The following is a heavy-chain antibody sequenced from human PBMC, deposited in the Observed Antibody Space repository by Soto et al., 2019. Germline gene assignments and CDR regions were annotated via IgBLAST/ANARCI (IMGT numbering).Heavy chain of an antibody. D-gene: IGHD1-26*01. CDR2: VNWNGGST. Sequence: EVQLVESGGGVLRPGGSLRLSCAASGFIFDDYGMSWARQAPGKGLEWVSGVNWNGGSTGYADSVKGRCTISRDNAKNFLFLQMNSLRVEDTAFYYCVRGASLNFDYWGQGTLVTVSS. V-gene: IGHV3-20*04. J-gene: IGHJ4*02. CDR3: VRGASLNFDY. CDR1: GFIFDDYG.